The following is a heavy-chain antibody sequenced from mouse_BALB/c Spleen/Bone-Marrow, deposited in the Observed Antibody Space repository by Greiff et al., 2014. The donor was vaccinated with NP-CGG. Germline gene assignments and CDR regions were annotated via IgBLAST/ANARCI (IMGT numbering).Heavy chain of an antibody. V-gene: IGHV1S29*02. D-gene: IGHD4-1*01. Sequence: VHVKQSGPELVRPGASVKTSCKASGYTFTDYNIYWVKQSHGKSLEWIGYIYPYSGGTGYNQKFKSKATLTVDNSSTTAYMELRSLTSEDSAVYYCARGNWDFAYWGQGTLVTVST. CDR1: GYTFTDYN. CDR2: IYPYSGGT. CDR3: ARGNWDFAY. J-gene: IGHJ3*01.